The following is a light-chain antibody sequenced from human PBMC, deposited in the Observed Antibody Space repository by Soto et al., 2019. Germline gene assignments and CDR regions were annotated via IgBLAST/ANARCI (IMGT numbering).Light chain of an antibody. CDR1: SSDVGAYNY. J-gene: IGLJ3*02. CDR3: SSFASINTWV. V-gene: IGLV2-8*01. CDR2: EVT. Sequence: QYALTQPPSASGSPGQSVTISCTGTSSDVGAYNYVSWYQQHAGKAPKLVIYEVTKRPSGVPDRFSGSKSANTASLTVSGLQAEDEDDYYCSSFASINTWVFGGGTKLTVL.